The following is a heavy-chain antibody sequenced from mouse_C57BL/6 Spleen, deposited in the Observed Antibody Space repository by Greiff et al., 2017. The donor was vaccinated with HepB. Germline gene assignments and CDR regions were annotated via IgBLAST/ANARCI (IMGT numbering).Heavy chain of an antibody. Sequence: VQLQQSGAELVKPGASVKMSCKASGYTFTSYWITWVKQRPGQGLEWIGDIYPGSGSTNYNEKFKSKATLTVDTSSSTAYMQLSSLTSEDSAVYYCARERSYYGSRGFDYWGQGTTLTVSS. CDR1: GYTFTSYW. D-gene: IGHD1-1*01. V-gene: IGHV1-55*01. CDR3: ARERSYYGSRGFDY. J-gene: IGHJ2*01. CDR2: IYPGSGST.